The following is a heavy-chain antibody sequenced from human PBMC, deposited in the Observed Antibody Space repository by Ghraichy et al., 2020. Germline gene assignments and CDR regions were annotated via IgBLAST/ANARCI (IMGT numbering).Heavy chain of an antibody. D-gene: IGHD1-26*01. CDR2: IKHDGSDK. Sequence: GGSLRLSCAASGVGFRSYWMSWVRQAPGKGLEWVANIKHDGSDKYYVDSVKGRFTISRDNAKNSLYLQMNSLRAEDTAVYYCASRGGRYYDHHYYGMDVWGQGTTITVSS. CDR1: GVGFRSYW. J-gene: IGHJ6*02. V-gene: IGHV3-7*03. CDR3: ASRGGRYYDHHYYGMDV.